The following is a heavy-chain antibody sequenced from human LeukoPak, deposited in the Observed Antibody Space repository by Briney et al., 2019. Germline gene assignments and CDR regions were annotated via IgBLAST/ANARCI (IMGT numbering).Heavy chain of an antibody. Sequence: GGSLRLSCAASGFTVSNNYMSWVRQAPGKGLEWVSVIYSGGSTYYADSVKGRFTISRDNSKNTLYLQMNSLRAEDTAVYYCARAGITMVRGVILLYFDYWGQGTLVTVSS. CDR2: IYSGGST. V-gene: IGHV3-53*01. J-gene: IGHJ4*02. CDR3: ARAGITMVRGVILLYFDY. D-gene: IGHD3-10*01. CDR1: GFTVSNNY.